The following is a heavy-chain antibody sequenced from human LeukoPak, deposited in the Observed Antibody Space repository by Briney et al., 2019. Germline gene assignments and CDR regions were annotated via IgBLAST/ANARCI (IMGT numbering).Heavy chain of an antibody. CDR2: IYYSGST. D-gene: IGHD3-10*01. Sequence: SETLSLTCTVSGGSISSSSYYWGWIRQPPGKGLEWIGSIYYSGSTYYNPSLKSRVTISVDTSKNQFSLKLSSVTAADTAVYYCARRRPQHTYGSGSYYRGPFDYWGQGTLVTVSS. J-gene: IGHJ4*02. V-gene: IGHV4-39*07. CDR1: GGSISSSSYY. CDR3: ARRRPQHTYGSGSYYRGPFDY.